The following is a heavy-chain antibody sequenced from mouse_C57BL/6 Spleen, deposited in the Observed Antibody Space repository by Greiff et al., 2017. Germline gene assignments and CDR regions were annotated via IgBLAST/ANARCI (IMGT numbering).Heavy chain of an antibody. Sequence: VKLVESGAELVKPGASVKISCKASGYAFRSYWMNWVKQRPGKGLEWIGQIYPGDGDTNYNGKFKGKATLTADKSSSTAYMQLSSLTSEDSAVYFCARERSFDYWGQGTTLTVSS. CDR3: ARERSFDY. V-gene: IGHV1-80*01. CDR2: IYPGDGDT. J-gene: IGHJ2*01. CDR1: GYAFRSYW.